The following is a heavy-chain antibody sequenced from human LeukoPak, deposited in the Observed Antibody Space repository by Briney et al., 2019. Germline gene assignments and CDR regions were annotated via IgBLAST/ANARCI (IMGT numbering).Heavy chain of an antibody. CDR3: AQKAPYSPGYSQD. J-gene: IGHJ1*01. Sequence: SETLSLTCTVSGGFITSYFWTWIRQPPGKGLEWIGYIYHSDTTNYNPSLKSRVTISVDTSKNQFSLKLSSVTASDTAVYYCAQKAPYSPGYSQDWGQGTLVTVSS. CDR1: GGFITSYF. CDR2: IYHSDTT. D-gene: IGHD2-15*01. V-gene: IGHV4-59*01.